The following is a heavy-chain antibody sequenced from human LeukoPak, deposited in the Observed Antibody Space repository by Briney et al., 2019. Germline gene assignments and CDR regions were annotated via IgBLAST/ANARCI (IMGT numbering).Heavy chain of an antibody. D-gene: IGHD3-10*01. J-gene: IGHJ4*02. CDR2: ISGSGANT. CDR1: GFTFSSYA. V-gene: IGHV3-23*01. Sequence: PGGSLRLSCAASGFTFSSYAMNWVRQAPGKGLEWVSAISGSGANTYYADSVKGRFTISRDNSKNTLYLQMNSLRAEDTAVYYCAKEDSYYGSGSYYNFLDYWGQGTLVTVSS. CDR3: AKEDSYYGSGSYYNFLDY.